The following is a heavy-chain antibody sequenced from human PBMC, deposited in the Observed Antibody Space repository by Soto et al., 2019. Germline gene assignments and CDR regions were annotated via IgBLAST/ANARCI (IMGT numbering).Heavy chain of an antibody. J-gene: IGHJ4*02. CDR3: AKEAPYYYVWGTIRKIDY. CDR1: GGTFNFYA. Sequence: QVLLVQSGAEVTKPGSSVKVSCKASGGTFNFYAISWVRQAPGQGLEWMGGLIPMFGTANYTQKFQGKVTITANESTSTVYMEVNRLRSDDTAVYNCAKEAPYYYVWGTIRKIDYGCQGTLVTVSS. V-gene: IGHV1-69*01. D-gene: IGHD3-16*01. CDR2: LIPMFGTA.